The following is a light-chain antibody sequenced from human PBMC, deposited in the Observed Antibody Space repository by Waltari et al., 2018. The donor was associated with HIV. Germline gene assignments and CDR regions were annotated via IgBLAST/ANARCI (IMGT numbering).Light chain of an antibody. CDR2: EVT. CDR1: NTAIAGYNY. V-gene: IGLV2-8*01. Sequence: QSALTPPPSASGSPGLPVTTSCTGPNTAIAGYNYVPRSHPLPGKAPKLVISEVTKRPSGVPGRFSGSKSGTTASLTVSGLQAEDEADYYCSSYANKNGFYVVFGGGTRLTVL. J-gene: IGLJ2*01. CDR3: SSYANKNGFYVV.